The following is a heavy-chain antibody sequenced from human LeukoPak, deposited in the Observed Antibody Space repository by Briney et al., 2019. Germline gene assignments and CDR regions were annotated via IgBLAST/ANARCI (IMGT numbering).Heavy chain of an antibody. CDR2: IYYSGST. Sequence: SETLSLTCTVSGGSISSYYWSWLRQPPGKGLEWIGYIYYSGSTNYNPSLKSRVTISVDTSKNQFSLKLSSVTAADTAVYYCATPRYCSGGSCYGAFVYWGQGTLVTVSS. D-gene: IGHD2-15*01. J-gene: IGHJ4*02. CDR1: GGSISSYY. V-gene: IGHV4-59*08. CDR3: ATPRYCSGGSCYGAFVY.